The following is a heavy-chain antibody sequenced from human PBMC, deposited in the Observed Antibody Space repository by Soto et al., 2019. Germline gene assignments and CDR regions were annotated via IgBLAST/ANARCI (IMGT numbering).Heavy chain of an antibody. CDR1: GFTFSSYG. CDR2: IWYDGSNK. D-gene: IGHD1-26*01. V-gene: IGHV3-33*06. Sequence: PGGSLRLSSAASGFTFSSYGMHWVRQAPGKGLEWVAVIWYDGSNKYYADSVKGRFTISRDNSKNTPYLQMNSLRAEDTSVYYCAKEGGLSGSYYISSSYYFDYWGQGT. CDR3: AKEGGLSGSYYISSSYYFDY. J-gene: IGHJ4*02.